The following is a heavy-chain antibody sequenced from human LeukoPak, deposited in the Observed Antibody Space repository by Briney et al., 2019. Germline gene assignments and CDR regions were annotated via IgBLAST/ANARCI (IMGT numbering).Heavy chain of an antibody. CDR3: ARGPPLFDP. CDR2: ISISSSTI. V-gene: IGHV3-48*01. J-gene: IGHJ5*02. Sequence: EGSLRLSCAASGFTFSSYDMTWIRQAPGKGLEWVSYISISSSTIYYADSVKGRFTISRDNAKNSLYLQVNSLRAEDTAIYYCARGPPLFDPWGQGTLVTVSS. CDR1: GFTFSSYD.